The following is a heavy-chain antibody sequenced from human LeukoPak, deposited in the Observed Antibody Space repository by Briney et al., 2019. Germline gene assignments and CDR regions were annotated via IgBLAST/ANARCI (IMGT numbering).Heavy chain of an antibody. J-gene: IGHJ4*02. D-gene: IGHD3-16*01. Sequence: PSETLSLTCSVYGASFSDYYWSWIRQSPEKGLEWIGEISNIGTTSYNPSLNSRVIMSVDTSKNQFSLRLSSVTAADTAVYYCARGGYGPRLGNWGQGTLVTVSS. CDR2: ISNIGTT. V-gene: IGHV4-34*01. CDR1: GASFSDYY. CDR3: ARGGYGPRLGN.